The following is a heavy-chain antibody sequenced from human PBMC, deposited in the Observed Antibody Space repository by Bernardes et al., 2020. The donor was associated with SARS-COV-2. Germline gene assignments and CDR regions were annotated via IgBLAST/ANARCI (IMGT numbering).Heavy chain of an antibody. CDR2: IYYSGST. Sequence: SETLSLTCTVSGGSISSSSYYWGWIRQPPGKGLEWIGSIYYSGSTYYNPSLKSRVTISVDTSKNQFSLKLSSVTAADTAVYYCARHAAYYDILTGYSPSLRFDYWGQGTLVTVSS. J-gene: IGHJ4*02. D-gene: IGHD3-9*01. V-gene: IGHV4-39*01. CDR1: GGSISSSSYY. CDR3: ARHAAYYDILTGYSPSLRFDY.